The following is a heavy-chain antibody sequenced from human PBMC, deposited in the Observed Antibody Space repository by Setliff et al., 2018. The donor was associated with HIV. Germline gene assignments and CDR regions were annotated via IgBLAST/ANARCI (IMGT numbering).Heavy chain of an antibody. D-gene: IGHD6-13*01. CDR1: GFSFSDYY. J-gene: IGHJ1*01. CDR3: ARDSSSTSWYTGYFQY. Sequence: GGSLRLSCVASGFSFSDYYMSWIRQAPGKGLEWVSDISSRDTSGGKYYADSVKGRFSISRDNAKNSLYLQMNSLRAEDTAVYYCARDSSSTSWYTGYFQYWGQGTLVTVSS. V-gene: IGHV3-11*04. CDR2: ISSRDTSGGK.